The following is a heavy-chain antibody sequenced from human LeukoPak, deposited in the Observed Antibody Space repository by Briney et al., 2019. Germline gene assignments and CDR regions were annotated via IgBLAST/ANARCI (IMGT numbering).Heavy chain of an antibody. CDR1: GGSISSYY. CDR2: IYHSRST. CDR3: ARAASTGHNWFDP. V-gene: IGHV4-59*01. D-gene: IGHD2-2*01. Sequence: PSETLSLTCTVSGGSISSYYWSWIRQPPGKGLEWIGYIYHSRSTNYNPSLKSRVTISVDTSKNQFSLKLSSVTAADTAVYYCARAASTGHNWFDPWGQGTLVTVSS. J-gene: IGHJ5*02.